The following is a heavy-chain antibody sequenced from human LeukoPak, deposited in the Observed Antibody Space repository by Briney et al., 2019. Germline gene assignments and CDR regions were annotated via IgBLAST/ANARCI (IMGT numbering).Heavy chain of an antibody. J-gene: IGHJ4*02. Sequence: ASVKVSCKASGYTFTSNGITWVRQAPGQGLEWMGWIRTYNGNTNSAQKLQGRVTMTTDTSTSTAYMELRSLRSDDTAVYYCARGVRGYSGYARLEYIDYWGQGTLVTVSS. CDR3: ARGVRGYSGYARLEYIDY. CDR1: GYTFTSNG. V-gene: IGHV1-18*01. CDR2: IRTYNGNT. D-gene: IGHD5-12*01.